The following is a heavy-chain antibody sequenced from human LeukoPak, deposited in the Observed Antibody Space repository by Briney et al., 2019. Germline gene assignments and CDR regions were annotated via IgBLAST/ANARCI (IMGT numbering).Heavy chain of an antibody. CDR2: INPNSGGT. CDR1: GYTFTGYY. J-gene: IGHJ3*02. V-gene: IGHV1-2*02. CDR3: ATVSPRGYDFPI. D-gene: IGHD5-12*01. Sequence: ASVKVSCKASGYTFTGYYMHWVRQAPGQGLEWMGWINPNSGGTNYAQKFQGRVTITADESTSTAYMELSSLRSEDTAVYYCATVSPRGYDFPIWGQGTMVTVSS.